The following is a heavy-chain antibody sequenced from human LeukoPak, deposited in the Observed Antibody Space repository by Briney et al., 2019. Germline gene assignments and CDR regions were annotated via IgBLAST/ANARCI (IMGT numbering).Heavy chain of an antibody. Sequence: PGGSLRLSCAASGFTFSSYGMHWVRQAPGKGLEWVAFISHGGSNKYYADSGKGRFTISRDNSNYTIYLQMDSLRAEDTAVYYCAREKYGDSDGNAFDVWGQGTIVTVSS. CDR2: ISHGGSNK. D-gene: IGHD4-17*01. V-gene: IGHV3-30*19. J-gene: IGHJ3*01. CDR1: GFTFSSYG. CDR3: AREKYGDSDGNAFDV.